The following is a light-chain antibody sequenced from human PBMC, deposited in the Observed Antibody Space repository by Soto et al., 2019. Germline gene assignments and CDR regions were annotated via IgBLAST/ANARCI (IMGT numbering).Light chain of an antibody. CDR3: QQSYSTPPVT. CDR2: AAS. CDR1: QNIISY. Sequence: DIQMTQSPSSLSASVGDRVTITCRASQNIISYLSWYQQKPGKAPKLLIYAASRLQSGVPSRFSGSGSGTDFTLTISSLQPEDFATYYCQQSYSTPPVTFGGGTKVEIK. V-gene: IGKV1-39*01. J-gene: IGKJ4*01.